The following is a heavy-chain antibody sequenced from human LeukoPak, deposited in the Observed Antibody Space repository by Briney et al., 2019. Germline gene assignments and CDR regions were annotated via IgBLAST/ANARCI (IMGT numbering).Heavy chain of an antibody. Sequence: GGSLRLSCAASGFTFSSYAMSWVRQAPGKGLEWVSAISGSGGSTYYADSVKGRFTISRDNSKNTLYLQMNSLRAEDTAVYYCAKAGEFRGYSYGSFDHWGQGTLVTVSS. J-gene: IGHJ4*02. CDR3: AKAGEFRGYSYGSFDH. V-gene: IGHV3-23*01. CDR2: ISGSGGST. CDR1: GFTFSSYA. D-gene: IGHD5-18*01.